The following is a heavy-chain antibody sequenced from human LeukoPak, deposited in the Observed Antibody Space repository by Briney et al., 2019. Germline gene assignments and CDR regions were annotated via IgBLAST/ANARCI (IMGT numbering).Heavy chain of an antibody. D-gene: IGHD5-12*01. J-gene: IGHJ3*02. CDR2: INPSGGST. Sequence: ASVKVSCKASGYTFTSYYMHWVRQAPGQGLEWMGIINPSGGSTSYAQKFQGRVTMTRDTSTSTVYMELSSLRSEGTAVYYCARGTRVATASEDFDIWGQGTMVTVSS. CDR1: GYTFTSYY. V-gene: IGHV1-46*01. CDR3: ARGTRVATASEDFDI.